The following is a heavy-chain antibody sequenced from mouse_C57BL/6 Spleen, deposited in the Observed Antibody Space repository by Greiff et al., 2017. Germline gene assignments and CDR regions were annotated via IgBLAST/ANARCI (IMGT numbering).Heavy chain of an antibody. D-gene: IGHD2-1*01. V-gene: IGHV14-4*01. CDR2: IDPENGDT. Sequence: VQLQQSGAELVRPGASVKLSCTASGFNIKDDYMHWVKQRPEQGLEWIGWIDPENGDTEYASKFQGKATITADTSSNTAYLQLSSLTSEDTAVYYCTTGGGNYGYFDVWGTGTTVTVSS. CDR3: TTGGGNYGYFDV. J-gene: IGHJ1*03. CDR1: GFNIKDDY.